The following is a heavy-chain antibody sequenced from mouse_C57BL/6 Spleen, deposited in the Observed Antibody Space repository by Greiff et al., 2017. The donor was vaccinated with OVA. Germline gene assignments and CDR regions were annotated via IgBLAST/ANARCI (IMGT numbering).Heavy chain of an antibody. V-gene: IGHV1-39*01. J-gene: IGHJ1*03. CDR3: ARYYGRSFYWYFDV. Sequence: VQLQQSGPELVKPGASVKISCTASGYSFTDYNMNWVKPSHGKSLEWLGVINPNYGTTSYNQKFKGKATLTVDKSSSTASMQLTSLTSEDSAVYDCARYYGRSFYWYFDVWGTGTTVTVSS. CDR1: GYSFTDYN. D-gene: IGHD1-1*01. CDR2: INPNYGTT.